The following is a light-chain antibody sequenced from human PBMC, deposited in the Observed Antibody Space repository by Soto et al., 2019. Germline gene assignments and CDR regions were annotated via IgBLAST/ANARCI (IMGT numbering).Light chain of an antibody. CDR2: GAT. J-gene: IGKJ4*01. Sequence: EIVLTQSPGTLSLSPGEGATLSCRASQSVGNSFLAWYQQKFGLAPSLLIYGATSRATGTPNRFSGSGSGTDITLTISKLEPEDFAVYYCQHYSTSTLTFGGGTKVEIK. V-gene: IGKV3-20*01. CDR3: QHYSTSTLT. CDR1: QSVGNSF.